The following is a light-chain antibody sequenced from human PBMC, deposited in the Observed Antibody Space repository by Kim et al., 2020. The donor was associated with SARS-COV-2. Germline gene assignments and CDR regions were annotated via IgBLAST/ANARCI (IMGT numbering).Light chain of an antibody. CDR1: SSNFGVTT. Sequence: GQRVTISFSGTSSNFGVTTVNWYRQLPGTAPQLLIYSNDERPSGVPDRFSGSRSGYSASLAISGLQSDDEADYYCAASDDILNGWVFGGGTKVTVL. J-gene: IGLJ3*02. CDR3: AASDDILNGWV. CDR2: SND. V-gene: IGLV1-44*01.